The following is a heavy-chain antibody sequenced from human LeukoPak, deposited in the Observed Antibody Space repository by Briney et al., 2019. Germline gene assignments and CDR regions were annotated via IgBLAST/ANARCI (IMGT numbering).Heavy chain of an antibody. V-gene: IGHV3-23*01. CDR2: ISGSGDGT. CDR3: ARGVYIAAAQYGY. J-gene: IGHJ4*02. D-gene: IGHD6-13*01. Sequence: PGGSLRLSCAASGFTFSSYAMIWVRQPPGKGLEWVSAISGSGDGTYYADSVRGRFTISRDNSKNTLSLQMNSLRAEDTAVYYCARGVYIAAAQYGYWGQGTLVTVSS. CDR1: GFTFSSYA.